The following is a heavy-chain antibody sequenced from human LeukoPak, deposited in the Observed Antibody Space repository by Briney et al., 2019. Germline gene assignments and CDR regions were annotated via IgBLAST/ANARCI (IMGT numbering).Heavy chain of an antibody. V-gene: IGHV3-53*01. Sequence: GGFLRLSCAASGFIVRSNYMSWVRQAPGKGLEWVSVIFSGGSTYFADSVKGRFTISRENSKNTLYLQMNSLRAEDTAVYYCARHSYSRYYYGMDVWGQGTTVTVSS. J-gene: IGHJ6*02. CDR2: IFSGGST. CDR1: GFIVRSNY. D-gene: IGHD2-15*01. CDR3: ARHSYSRYYYGMDV.